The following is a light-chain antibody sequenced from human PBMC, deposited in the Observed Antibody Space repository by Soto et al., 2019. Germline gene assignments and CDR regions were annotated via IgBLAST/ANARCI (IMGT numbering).Light chain of an antibody. CDR1: QSVLYSSNNKNY. V-gene: IGKV4-1*01. CDR3: HQYNSTALT. CDR2: WAS. J-gene: IGKJ4*02. Sequence: DIVMTQSPDSLAESLGGRATITCKSSQSVLYSSNNKNYLAWYQQKLGQPPKLLIYWASTRAYGVPDRFSGGVSGTDFTLTISSRQAEDVAFYYRHQYNSTALTFGGGTKVEIK.